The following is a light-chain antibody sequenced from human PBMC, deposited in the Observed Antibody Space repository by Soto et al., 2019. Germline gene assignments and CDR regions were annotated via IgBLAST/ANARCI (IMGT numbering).Light chain of an antibody. J-gene: IGKJ1*01. CDR1: QSVRSSY. V-gene: IGKV3-20*01. Sequence: EMVLTQSPGTLSLSPGERATLSCRASQSVRSSYLAWYQHKPGQAPRLLIYDASNRATGIPDRFSGSGSGTDFTLTISRLEPEDFAVYYCQQYGSSPPWTFGQGTKVEIK. CDR3: QQYGSSPPWT. CDR2: DAS.